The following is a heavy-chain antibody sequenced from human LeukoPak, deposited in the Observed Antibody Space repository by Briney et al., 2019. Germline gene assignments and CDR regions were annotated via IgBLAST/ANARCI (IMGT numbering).Heavy chain of an antibody. CDR1: GFTFSSYG. J-gene: IGHJ6*03. CDR3: AKLPYDFWSGYYYYYMDV. Sequence: GGSLRLSCAASGFTFSSYGMHWVRQAPGKGLEWVAVISYDGSNKYYADSVKGRFTISRDNSKNMLYLQMNSLRAEDTAVYYCAKLPYDFWSGYYYYYMDVWGKGTTVTVSS. V-gene: IGHV3-30*18. D-gene: IGHD3-3*01. CDR2: ISYDGSNK.